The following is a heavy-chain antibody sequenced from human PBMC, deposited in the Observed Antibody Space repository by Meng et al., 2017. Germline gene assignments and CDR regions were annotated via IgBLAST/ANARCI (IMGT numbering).Heavy chain of an antibody. D-gene: IGHD2/OR15-2a*01. CDR2: MNPNRGNT. CDR3: ARGLSYFDY. V-gene: IGHV1-8*03. CDR1: GYTFTSYG. Sequence: ASVTVSCKASGYTFTSYGINWVRQATGQGLEWMGWMNPNRGNTGYAQKFQGRVTITRNTSISTAYMELSSLRSEDTAVYYCARGLSYFDYWGQGTLVTVSS. J-gene: IGHJ4*02.